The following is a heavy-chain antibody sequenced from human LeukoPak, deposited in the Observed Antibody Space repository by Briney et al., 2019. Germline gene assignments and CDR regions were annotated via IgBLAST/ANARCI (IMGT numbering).Heavy chain of an antibody. J-gene: IGHJ5*02. Sequence: GGSLRLSCAASGFTFSSYSMNWVRQAPGKGLEWVSSISSSSSYIYYADSVKGRFTISRDNAKNSLYLQMNSLRAEDTAVYYCARGSMVRGVIINWFDPWGQGTLVTVSS. D-gene: IGHD3-10*01. V-gene: IGHV3-21*01. CDR1: GFTFSSYS. CDR3: ARGSMVRGVIINWFDP. CDR2: ISSSSSYI.